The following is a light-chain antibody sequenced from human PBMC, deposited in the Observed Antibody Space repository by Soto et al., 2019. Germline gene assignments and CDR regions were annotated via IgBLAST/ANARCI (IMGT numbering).Light chain of an antibody. J-gene: IGKJ1*01. CDR1: QSVSSSY. CDR2: GAS. CDR3: QQYGRSPRT. V-gene: IGKV3-20*01. Sequence: EIVLTQSPGTLSLSPGERATLSCRASQSVSSSYLAWYQQKPGQAPRLLIYGASSRATGTPDRFSGSGSGTDFTLTISRLEAEDFAVYYCQQYGRSPRTFGQGTKVYIK.